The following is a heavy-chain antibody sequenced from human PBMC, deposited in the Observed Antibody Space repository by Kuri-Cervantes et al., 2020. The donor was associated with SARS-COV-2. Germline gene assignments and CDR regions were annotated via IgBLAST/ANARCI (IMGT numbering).Heavy chain of an antibody. V-gene: IGHV3-23*01. CDR1: GFTFSSYA. J-gene: IGHJ4*02. CDR2: ISGSGGST. D-gene: IGHD6-13*01. Sequence: GESLKISCAASGFTFSSYAMSWVRQAPGKGLEWVSAISGSGGSTYYADSVRGRFSISRDNSKNTVDLHMNNLRADDTGVYYCARAQSPAAAIDYWGQGTLVTVSS. CDR3: ARAQSPAAAIDY.